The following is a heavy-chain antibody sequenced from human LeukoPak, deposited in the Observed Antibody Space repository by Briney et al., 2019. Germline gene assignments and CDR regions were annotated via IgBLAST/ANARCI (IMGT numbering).Heavy chain of an antibody. Sequence: SETLSLTCAVYGGSFSGYYWSWIRQPPGKGLEWIGEINHSGSTNYNPSLKSRVTISVDTSKNQFSLKLSSVTAADTAVYYCARLRRGYSYGSSTYYYCMDVWGKGTTVTVSS. CDR2: INHSGST. D-gene: IGHD5-18*01. CDR1: GGSFSGYY. CDR3: ARLRRGYSYGSSTYYYCMDV. J-gene: IGHJ6*03. V-gene: IGHV4-34*01.